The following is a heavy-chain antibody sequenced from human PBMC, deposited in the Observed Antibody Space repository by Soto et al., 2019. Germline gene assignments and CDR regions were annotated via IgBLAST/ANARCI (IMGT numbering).Heavy chain of an antibody. CDR3: ARQSPSDVFFQY. CDR1: GFTFSSYA. J-gene: IGHJ4*02. V-gene: IGHV3-23*01. CDR2: ISGSGGST. D-gene: IGHD3-10*01. Sequence: PGGSLRLSCAASGFTFSSYAMSWVRQAPGKGLEWVSAISGSGGSTYYADSVKGHFTISRDNSKNMLFLQMNSLRVEDTAIYFCARQSPSDVFFQYWGQGTLVTVS.